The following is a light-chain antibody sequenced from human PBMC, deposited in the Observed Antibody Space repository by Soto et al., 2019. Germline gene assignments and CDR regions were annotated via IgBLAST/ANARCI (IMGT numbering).Light chain of an antibody. V-gene: IGKV1-9*01. CDR2: AAS. CDR1: QGISSF. J-gene: IGKJ4*01. Sequence: DIQLTQSPSFLSASVGDRVTITCRASQGISSFLAWYQQKPGKAPNLLIYAASTLQSGVPSRFSGSGSGTEFTLTISSLQPEDFATYYCQQVKSYPLNFGGGTKVEIK. CDR3: QQVKSYPLN.